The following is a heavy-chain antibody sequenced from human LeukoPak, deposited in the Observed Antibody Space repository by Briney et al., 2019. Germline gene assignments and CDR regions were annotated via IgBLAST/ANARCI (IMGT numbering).Heavy chain of an antibody. V-gene: IGHV1-2*02. D-gene: IGHD2-21*02. Sequence: ASVKVSCKASGYTFTGYYIHWLRQAPGQGLEWMGFINPNSGGTNYAQKFQGRVTMTRDTSTSTVYMELSSLRSEDTAVYYCARDLVVVTGLRTRGSFDIWGQGTMVTVSS. J-gene: IGHJ3*02. CDR3: ARDLVVVTGLRTRGSFDI. CDR2: INPNSGGT. CDR1: GYTFTGYY.